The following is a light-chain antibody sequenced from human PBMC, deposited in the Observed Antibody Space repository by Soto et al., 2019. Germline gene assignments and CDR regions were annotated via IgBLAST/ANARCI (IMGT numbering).Light chain of an antibody. CDR2: HTS. CDR1: QGMGDT. V-gene: IGKV3-15*01. CDR3: QRYNNWPLT. Sequence: EVVVTQSPATLSVSPGEGVTLSCRASQGMGDTLVWYQHNPGHNPRFLICHTSARAAGVPARLSGRRTGPEFNLTINNLQSEDFAISSCQRYNNWPLTFGGGTKVGIK. J-gene: IGKJ4*01.